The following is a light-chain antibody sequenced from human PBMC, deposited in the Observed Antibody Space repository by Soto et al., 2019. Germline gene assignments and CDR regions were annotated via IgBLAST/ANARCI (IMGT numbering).Light chain of an antibody. CDR2: EVS. J-gene: IGLJ2*01. CDR1: SSDVGGYNY. CDR3: SSFAGNYNLV. Sequence: QSALTQPPSASGSPGQSVTISCTGTSSDVGGYNYVSWYQQHPGKAPKLMISEVSKRPSGVHDRFSGSKSGNTASLTVSGLQAEDEADYYCSSFAGNYNLVFGGGTKLTVL. V-gene: IGLV2-8*01.